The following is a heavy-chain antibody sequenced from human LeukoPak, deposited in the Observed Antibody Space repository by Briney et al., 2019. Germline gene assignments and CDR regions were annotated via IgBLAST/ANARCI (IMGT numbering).Heavy chain of an antibody. V-gene: IGHV3-21*01. CDR2: ISSSSSYI. D-gene: IGHD6-6*01. J-gene: IGHJ4*02. CDR1: GFTVSSYS. Sequence: GGSLRLSCAASGFTVSSYSMNWVRQAPGKGLTWVSSISSSSSYIYYADSVKGRFTISRDNAKNSLYLQMNSLRAEDTAVYYCARGISSSPVNFDYWGEGTLVTVSS. CDR3: ARGISSSPVNFDY.